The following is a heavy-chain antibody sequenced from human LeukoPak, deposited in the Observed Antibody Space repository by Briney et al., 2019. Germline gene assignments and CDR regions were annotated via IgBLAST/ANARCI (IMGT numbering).Heavy chain of an antibody. CDR1: GFTFRTYS. Sequence: GGSLRLPCAASGFTFRTYSMNWVRQAPGKGLEWVSSITGSSDFMSYADSVKGRFTISRDNARNSLYLQLNSLRAEDTAVYYCAGDFSLSRSSDYWGQGTLVTVSS. CDR3: AGDFSLSRSSDY. V-gene: IGHV3-21*06. J-gene: IGHJ4*02. D-gene: IGHD2-15*01. CDR2: ITGSSDFM.